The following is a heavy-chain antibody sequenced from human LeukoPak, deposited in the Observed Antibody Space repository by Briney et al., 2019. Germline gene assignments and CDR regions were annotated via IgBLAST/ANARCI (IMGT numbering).Heavy chain of an antibody. D-gene: IGHD6-19*01. Sequence: SETLSLTCTVSGGSISSSSYYWGWIRQPPGKGLEWIGNIYTGTTYYNPSLKSRVTISVDTSKNQFSLKLSSVTAADTAVYYCARFRVAGTRYFDYWGQGTLVTVSS. J-gene: IGHJ4*02. CDR1: GGSISSSSYY. CDR2: IYTGTT. CDR3: ARFRVAGTRYFDY. V-gene: IGHV4-39*07.